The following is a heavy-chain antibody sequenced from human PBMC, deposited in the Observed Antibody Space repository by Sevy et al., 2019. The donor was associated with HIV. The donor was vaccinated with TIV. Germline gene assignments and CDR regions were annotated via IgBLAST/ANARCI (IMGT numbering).Heavy chain of an antibody. D-gene: IGHD6-6*01. J-gene: IGHJ4*02. Sequence: SETLSLTCTVSGGSISSGGYYWSWIRQHPGKGLEWIGHIFFSGTTHYNPSLKCRVTISVDTSQNQFSLKLTSVTAADTAVYYCARGQLAPYFDYWGQGTLVTVSS. CDR1: GGSISSGGYY. V-gene: IGHV4-31*03. CDR3: ARGQLAPYFDY. CDR2: IFFSGTT.